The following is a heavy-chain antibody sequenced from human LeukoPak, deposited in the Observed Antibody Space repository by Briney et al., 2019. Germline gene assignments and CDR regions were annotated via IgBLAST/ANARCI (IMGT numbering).Heavy chain of an antibody. D-gene: IGHD3-22*01. CDR3: AKDLIVVVNQDY. CDR1: GFTFSSYS. V-gene: IGHV3-23*01. Sequence: GGSLRLSCAASGFTFSSYSMNWVRQAPGKGLEWVSAISGSGGSTYYADSVKGRFTISRDNSKNTLYLQMNSLRAEDTAVYYCAKDLIVVVNQDYWGQGTLVTVSS. CDR2: ISGSGGST. J-gene: IGHJ4*02.